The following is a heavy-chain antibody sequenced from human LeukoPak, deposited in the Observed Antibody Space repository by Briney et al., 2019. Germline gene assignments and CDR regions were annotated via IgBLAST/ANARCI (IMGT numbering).Heavy chain of an antibody. Sequence: GGSLRLSCAASGFTFNTYWMSWVRQAPGKGLEWVSYISSSGSTIYYADSVKGRFTISRDNAKNSLYLQMNSLRAEDTAVYYCARDSVMVQGVRYYYYMDVWGKGTTVTVSS. CDR1: GFTFNTYW. V-gene: IGHV3-11*01. CDR2: ISSSGSTI. D-gene: IGHD3-10*01. CDR3: ARDSVMVQGVRYYYYMDV. J-gene: IGHJ6*03.